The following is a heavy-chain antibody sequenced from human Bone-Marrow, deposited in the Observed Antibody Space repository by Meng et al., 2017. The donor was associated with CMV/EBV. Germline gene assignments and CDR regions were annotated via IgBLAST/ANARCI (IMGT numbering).Heavy chain of an antibody. CDR3: ASAMVRTVTTYYYYLYGLDV. CDR2: IIPMIDKA. V-gene: IGHV1-69*10. J-gene: IGHJ6*02. Sequence: SVKVSCKASGGPFSKYAFSWVRQAPGQGLEWMGGIIPMIDKAHYAQKFQGTVTITADKSTSTAYLELSSLKSDDTAVYYCASAMVRTVTTYYYYLYGLDVWGQGTTVTGSS. D-gene: IGHD3-10*01. CDR1: GGPFSKYA.